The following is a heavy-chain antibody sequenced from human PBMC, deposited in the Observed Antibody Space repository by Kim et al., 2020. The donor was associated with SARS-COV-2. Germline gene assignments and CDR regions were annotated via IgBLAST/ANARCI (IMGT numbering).Heavy chain of an antibody. CDR1: EITIASYA. CDR2: ISGSHDYI. D-gene: IGHD2-15*01. CDR3: APGFCSTISCPLGDWFDP. J-gene: IGHJ5*02. Sequence: GGSLRLSCVASEITIASYAMNWVRQAPGKGLEWVSSISGSHDYIDYADSVKGRFTVSRDNAENSVYLDMNNLGVEDTALYYCAPGFCSTISCPLGDWFDPWGQGTLVTVSS. V-gene: IGHV3-21*01.